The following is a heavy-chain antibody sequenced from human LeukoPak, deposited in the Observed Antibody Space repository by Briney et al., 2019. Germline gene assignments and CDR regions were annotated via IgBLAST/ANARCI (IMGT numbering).Heavy chain of an antibody. CDR1: GFTVSSNY. V-gene: IGHV3-53*01. Sequence: GGSLRLSCAASGFTVSSNYMSWVRQAPGKGLEWVSVIYSGGSTYYADSVKGRFTISRDNSKNTLYLQMNSLRAEDTAVYYCAKDWDPTTVTSDYFGYWGQGTLVTVSS. J-gene: IGHJ4*02. D-gene: IGHD4-17*01. CDR3: AKDWDPTTVTSDYFGY. CDR2: IYSGGST.